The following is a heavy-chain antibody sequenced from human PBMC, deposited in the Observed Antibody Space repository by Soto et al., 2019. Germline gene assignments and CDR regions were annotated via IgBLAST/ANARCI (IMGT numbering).Heavy chain of an antibody. CDR3: ARDQGAGYSYGLNWFDP. Sequence: ASVKVSCKASGYTFTSYGISWVRQAPGQGLEWMGWISAYNGNTNYAQKLQGRVTMTTDTSTSTAYMELRSLRSDDTAVYYCARDQGAGYSYGLNWFDPWGQGTLVTVS. D-gene: IGHD5-18*01. V-gene: IGHV1-18*04. CDR1: GYTFTSYG. CDR2: ISAYNGNT. J-gene: IGHJ5*02.